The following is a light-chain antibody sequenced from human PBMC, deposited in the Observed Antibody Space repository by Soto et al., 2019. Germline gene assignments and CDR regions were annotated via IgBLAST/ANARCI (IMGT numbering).Light chain of an antibody. J-gene: IGKJ1*01. CDR2: GIS. Sequence: EFVLTQSPATLSLSPGESATLSCRASHIISSSYLACYQQKPGRAPSLLMYGISRSSTGSVDTLSGGGSGAEVSLTTTSLEHEDFAGYYCQQYFTSSPRTFGQGTKVDIK. CDR3: QQYFTSSPRT. V-gene: IGKV3-20*01. CDR1: HIISSSY.